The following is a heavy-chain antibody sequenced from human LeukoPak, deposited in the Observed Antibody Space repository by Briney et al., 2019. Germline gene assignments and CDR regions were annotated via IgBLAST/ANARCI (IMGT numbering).Heavy chain of an antibody. D-gene: IGHD2-2*01. CDR3: AGYHNGYCSSTSCLSFDY. CDR2: INHSGST. Sequence: PSETLSLTCAVYGGSFSGYYWSWIRQPPGKGLEWIGEINHSGSTNYNPSLKRRVTISVDTSKNQFSLKLSSVTAADTAVYYCAGYHNGYCSSTSCLSFDYWGQGTLVTVSS. V-gene: IGHV4-34*01. J-gene: IGHJ4*02. CDR1: GGSFSGYY.